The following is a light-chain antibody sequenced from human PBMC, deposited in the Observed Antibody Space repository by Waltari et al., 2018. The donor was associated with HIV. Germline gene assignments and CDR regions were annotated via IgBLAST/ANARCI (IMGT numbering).Light chain of an antibody. CDR3: CSYAGGPFV. CDR1: HTDVGKYDF. J-gene: IGLJ1*01. V-gene: IGLV2-23*02. Sequence: QSALTQPASVSGSPGQSVNMSCPGSHTDVGKYDFVSWYQHNPGQAPPLIIYDVNTRPSGVSLRFSGSKSGNTASLTISGLQAEDEANYYCCSYAGGPFVFGSGT. CDR2: DVN.